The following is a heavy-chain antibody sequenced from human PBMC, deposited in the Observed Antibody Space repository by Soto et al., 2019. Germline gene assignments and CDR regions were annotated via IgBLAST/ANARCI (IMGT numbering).Heavy chain of an antibody. CDR1: GFTFSSYA. Sequence: PGGSLSLSCAASGFTFSSYAMHWVRQAPGKGLEWVAVISYDGSNKYYADSVKGRFPISRNNSKNTLYLQMNSLRAEDTAVYYCARDRVAVAGSYYFDYWGQGTLVTVSS. J-gene: IGHJ4*02. CDR3: ARDRVAVAGSYYFDY. V-gene: IGHV3-30-3*01. CDR2: ISYDGSNK. D-gene: IGHD6-19*01.